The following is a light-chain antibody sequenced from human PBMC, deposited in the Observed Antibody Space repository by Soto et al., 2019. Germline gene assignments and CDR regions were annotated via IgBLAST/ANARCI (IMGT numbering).Light chain of an antibody. J-gene: IGKJ4*01. CDR2: GAS. Sequence: EIVMTQSPATLSVSPGERATLSCGASQSISNNLAWYQQKVGQAPRLLISGASTRATGIPARFSGSGSGTEFTLTISSLQSEDFAIYYCQQYHHWPPLTFGGGTKVEIK. V-gene: IGKV3-15*01. CDR3: QQYHHWPPLT. CDR1: QSISNN.